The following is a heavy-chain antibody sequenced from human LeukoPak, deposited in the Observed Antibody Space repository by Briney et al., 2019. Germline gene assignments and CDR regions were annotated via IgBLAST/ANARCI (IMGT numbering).Heavy chain of an antibody. V-gene: IGHV1-2*02. J-gene: IGHJ4*02. CDR3: ATSTYSSGWLDY. Sequence: ASVKVSCKASGYTFTGYYMHWVRQAPGQGLEWMGWINLNSGGTNYAQKFQGRVTMTRDTSISTAYMELSRLRSDDTAVYYCATSTYSSGWLDYWGQGTLVTVSS. CDR2: INLNSGGT. CDR1: GYTFTGYY. D-gene: IGHD6-19*01.